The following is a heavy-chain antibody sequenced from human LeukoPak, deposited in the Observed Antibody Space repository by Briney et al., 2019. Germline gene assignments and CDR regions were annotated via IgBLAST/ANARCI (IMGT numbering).Heavy chain of an antibody. CDR2: IIPILGIA. D-gene: IGHD1-26*01. CDR1: GGTFSDYT. J-gene: IGHJ3*02. V-gene: IGHV1-69*02. Sequence: SVKVSCKASGGTFSDYTISWVRQAPGQGLEWMGRIIPILGIANYAQKFQGRVTITADKSTSTAYMELSSLRSEDTAVYYCARNSGSPFPQGNDAIDIWGQGTMVTVSS. CDR3: ARNSGSPFPQGNDAIDI.